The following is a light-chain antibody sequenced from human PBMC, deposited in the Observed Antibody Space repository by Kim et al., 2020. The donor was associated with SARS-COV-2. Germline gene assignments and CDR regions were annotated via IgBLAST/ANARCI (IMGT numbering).Light chain of an antibody. Sequence: SVSPGQTVTITCSGSNLGDKYADWYQKKAGQSPVLVIYQHTKRPSGISQRFSGSSSGNTATLTISRAQTMDEAVYYCQAWDNNAAVFGGGTQLTVL. V-gene: IGLV3-1*01. CDR1: NLGDKY. J-gene: IGLJ3*02. CDR2: QHT. CDR3: QAWDNNAAV.